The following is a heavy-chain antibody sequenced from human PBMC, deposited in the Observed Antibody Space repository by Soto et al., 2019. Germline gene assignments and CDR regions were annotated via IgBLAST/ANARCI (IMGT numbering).Heavy chain of an antibody. D-gene: IGHD3-3*01. CDR2: IYHSGST. CDR3: ARDLHYYACWSGQPFDYYYGMDV. J-gene: IGHJ6*02. V-gene: IGHV4-61*01. CDR1: GGSVSSGSYY. Sequence: SETLSLTCTVSGGSVSSGSYYWSWLRQPPGQGLEWIGYIYHSGSTNYNPSLKRCVTISVDTSKNQFSLKLSSVTAADTAVYYCARDLHYYACWSGQPFDYYYGMDVWGQGTTVTVSS.